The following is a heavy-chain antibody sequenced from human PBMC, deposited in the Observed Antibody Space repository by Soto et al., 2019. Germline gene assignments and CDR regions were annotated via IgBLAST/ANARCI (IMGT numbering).Heavy chain of an antibody. Sequence: ASETLSLTCAVYGGSFSGYYWSWIRQPPGKGLEWIGYIYYSGSTYYNPSLKSRVTISVDTSKNQFSLKLSSVTAADTAVYYCARGPPSRFWGQGTLVTVPS. CDR3: ARGPPSRF. J-gene: IGHJ4*02. CDR2: IYYSGST. V-gene: IGHV4-34*09. CDR1: GGSFSGYY.